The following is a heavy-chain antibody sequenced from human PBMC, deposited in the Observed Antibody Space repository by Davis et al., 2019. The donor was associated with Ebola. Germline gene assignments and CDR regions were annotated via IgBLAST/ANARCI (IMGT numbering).Heavy chain of an antibody. V-gene: IGHV4-34*01. Sequence: MPSETLSLTCAFYGGSFTYYYWSWIRQPPGKGLEWVGEFNHNGNTNYNPSLKSRVIISVDTSKNQFSLNLTSVTAADTAIYYCVRGRTWGIPDYWGQGILVTVSS. CDR2: FNHNGNT. D-gene: IGHD7-27*01. CDR3: VRGRTWGIPDY. J-gene: IGHJ4*02. CDR1: GGSFTYYY.